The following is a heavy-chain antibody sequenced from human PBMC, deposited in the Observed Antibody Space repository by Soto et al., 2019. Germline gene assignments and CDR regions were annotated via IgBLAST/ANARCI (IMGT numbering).Heavy chain of an antibody. V-gene: IGHV3-15*01. CDR2: IKSKTDGGTT. J-gene: IGHJ3*02. CDR1: GFTFSNAW. CDR3: TALRVSYGYAFDI. D-gene: IGHD5-18*01. Sequence: GGSLRLSCAASGFTFSNAWMSWVRQAPGKGLEWVGRIKSKTDGGTTDYAAPVKGRFTISRDDSKNTLYLQMNSLKTEDTAVYYCTALRVSYGYAFDIWGQGTMVTVSS.